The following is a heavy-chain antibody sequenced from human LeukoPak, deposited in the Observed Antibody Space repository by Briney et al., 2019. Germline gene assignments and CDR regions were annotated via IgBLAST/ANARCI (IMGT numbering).Heavy chain of an antibody. CDR2: ISGSDRST. CDR1: GFTFSDYA. Sequence: PGGSLGLSCAASGFTFSDYAMSWVRQAPGKGLEWVSVISGSDRSTNYADSVKGRFTISRDNSKNTLYLQLNSLRVEDTAVYYCAKDHTIVRGVISHFDYWGQGALVTVSS. J-gene: IGHJ4*02. CDR3: AKDHTIVRGVISHFDY. V-gene: IGHV3-23*01. D-gene: IGHD3-10*01.